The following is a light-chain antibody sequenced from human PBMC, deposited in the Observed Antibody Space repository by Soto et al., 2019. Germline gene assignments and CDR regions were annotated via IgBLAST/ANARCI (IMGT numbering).Light chain of an antibody. V-gene: IGKV3-11*01. J-gene: IGKJ5*01. CDR2: DAS. CDR1: QSVSSY. CDR3: QQRSNWV. Sequence: EIVMTQSPVTLSVSPGERATLSCRASQSVSSYLAWYQQKPGQAPRLLIYDASNRATGIPARFSGSGSGTDFTLTISSLEPEDFAVYYCQQRSNWVFGQGTRLEIK.